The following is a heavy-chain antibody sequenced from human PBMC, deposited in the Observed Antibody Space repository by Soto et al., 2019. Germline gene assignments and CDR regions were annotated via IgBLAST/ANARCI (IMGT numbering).Heavy chain of an antibody. J-gene: IGHJ6*03. Sequence: TLSLTCAVYGGSFSGYYWSWIRQPPGKGLEWIGEINHSGSTNYNPSLKSRVTISVDTSKNQFSLKLSSVTAADTAVYYCARGRPTLPQGGCGELFFYYYYYMDVWGKGTXVTVSS. V-gene: IGHV4-34*01. D-gene: IGHD3-10*01. CDR2: INHSGST. CDR3: ARGRPTLPQGGCGELFFYYYYYMDV. CDR1: GGSFSGYY.